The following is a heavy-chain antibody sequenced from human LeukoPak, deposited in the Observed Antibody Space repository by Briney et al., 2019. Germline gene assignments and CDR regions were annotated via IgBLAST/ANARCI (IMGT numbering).Heavy chain of an antibody. V-gene: IGHV4-59*01. CDR3: ASGTSSWTWFDP. CDR1: GGPTINYY. CDR2: IYSTGST. J-gene: IGHJ5*02. Sequence: SEALPLTCTGSGGPTINYYWSWIRQTPGKGLEWIGFIYSTGSTNYNPSLKGRVTISVDTSKNQLSLKLTSVTAADTAVYYCASGTSSWTWFDPWGQGTPVTVSS. D-gene: IGHD2-2*01.